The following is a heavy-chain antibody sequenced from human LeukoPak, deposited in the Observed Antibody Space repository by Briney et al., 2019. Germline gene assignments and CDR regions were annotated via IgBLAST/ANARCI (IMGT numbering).Heavy chain of an antibody. Sequence: ETSETLSLTCAVYGGSFSGYYWSWIRHPPGKGLEWIGEINHSGSTNYNPSLKSRVTISVDTSKNQFSLKLSSVTAADTAVYYCARGGLRYFDWLFSFDYWGQGTLVTVSS. J-gene: IGHJ4*02. D-gene: IGHD3-9*01. CDR3: ARGGLRYFDWLFSFDY. V-gene: IGHV4-34*01. CDR1: GGSFSGYY. CDR2: INHSGST.